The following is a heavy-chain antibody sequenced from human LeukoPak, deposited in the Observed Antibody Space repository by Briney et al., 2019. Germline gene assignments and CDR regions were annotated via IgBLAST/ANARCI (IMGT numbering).Heavy chain of an antibody. V-gene: IGHV1-3*01. CDR3: ATRAAGQYYFDY. D-gene: IGHD6-13*01. J-gene: IGHJ4*02. Sequence: ASVKVSCKASGYTFTSYAMRWVRQAPGQRLEWMGWINAGNGNTKYSQKFQGRVTITRDTSASTAYMELSSLRSEDTAVYYCATRAAGQYYFDYWGQGTLVTVSS. CDR2: INAGNGNT. CDR1: GYTFTSYA.